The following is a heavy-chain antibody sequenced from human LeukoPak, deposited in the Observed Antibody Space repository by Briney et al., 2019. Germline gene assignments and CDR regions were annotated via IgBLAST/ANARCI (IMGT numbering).Heavy chain of an antibody. D-gene: IGHD3-22*01. CDR3: ASHDSSGYYYYAFDI. J-gene: IGHJ3*02. CDR1: GYSFTSHA. V-gene: IGHV1-69*13. CDR2: IIPIFGTA. Sequence: ASVKVSCKGSGYSFTSHAINWVRQAPGQGLEWMGGIIPIFGTANYAQKFQGRVTITADESTSTAYMELSSLRSEDTAVYYCASHDSSGYYYYAFDIWGQGTMVTVSS.